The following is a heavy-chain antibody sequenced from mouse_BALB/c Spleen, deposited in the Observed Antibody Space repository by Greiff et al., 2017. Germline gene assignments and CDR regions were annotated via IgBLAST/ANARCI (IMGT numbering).Heavy chain of an antibody. CDR1: GYTFTDYE. CDR3: TKVWFAY. CDR2: IDPETGGT. V-gene: IGHV1-15*01. Sequence: VQLQQSGAELVRPGASVTLSCKASGYTFTDYEMHWVKQTPVHGLEWIGAIDPETGGTAYNQKFKGKATLTADKSSSTAYMELRSLTSEDSAVYYCTKVWFAYWGQGTLVTVSA. J-gene: IGHJ3*01.